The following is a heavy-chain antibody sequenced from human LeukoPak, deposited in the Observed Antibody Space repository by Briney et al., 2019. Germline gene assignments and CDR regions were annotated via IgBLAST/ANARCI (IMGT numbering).Heavy chain of an antibody. CDR3: ARDTYDYYFDP. Sequence: PSETLSLTYTVSGDSINSHHWKWIRQPPGKGLEWIGYMYYSGSTKYNPSLKSRVAISIDTSKNQFSLKLSSVTAADTAVYYCARDTYDYYFDPWGQGTLVTVSS. CDR2: MYYSGST. CDR1: GDSINSHH. D-gene: IGHD5-12*01. J-gene: IGHJ5*02. V-gene: IGHV4-59*11.